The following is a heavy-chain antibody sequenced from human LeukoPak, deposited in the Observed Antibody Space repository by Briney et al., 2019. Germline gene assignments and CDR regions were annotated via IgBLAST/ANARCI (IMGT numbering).Heavy chain of an antibody. J-gene: IGHJ6*03. Sequence: SETLSLTCTVPGDSISSHYWSWIRQPPGKGLECIGFIDYSGSTNYNPSLRSRVTISVDTSKKQFSLMLRSVTAADTAVYYCARRSSGSYYYYYMDVWGKGTTVTVSS. CDR2: IDYSGST. D-gene: IGHD6-25*01. CDR3: ARRSSGSYYYYYMDV. CDR1: GDSISSHY. V-gene: IGHV4-59*11.